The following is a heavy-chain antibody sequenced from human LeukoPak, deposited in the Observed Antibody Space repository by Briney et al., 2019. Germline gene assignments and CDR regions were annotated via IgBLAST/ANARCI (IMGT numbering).Heavy chain of an antibody. D-gene: IGHD3-22*01. Sequence: EASVKVSCKASGYTFTGYYTHWVRQTPGQGLEWMGWINPNSGDTNYAQKFQGRVTMTRDTSTSTVYMELSSLRSEDTAVYYCARDDSVRRYYDSSGYSPDYWGQGTLVTVSS. CDR2: INPNSGDT. V-gene: IGHV1-2*02. CDR1: GYTFTGYY. CDR3: ARDDSVRRYYDSSGYSPDY. J-gene: IGHJ4*02.